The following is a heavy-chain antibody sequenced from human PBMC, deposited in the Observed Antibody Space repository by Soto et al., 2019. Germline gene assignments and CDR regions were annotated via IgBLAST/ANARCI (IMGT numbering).Heavy chain of an antibody. CDR3: AKDPGYYDSSGLT. CDR1: GFTFSSYG. D-gene: IGHD3-22*01. Sequence: QVQLVESGGGVVQPGRSLRLSCAASGFTFSSYGMHWVRQAPGKGLEWVAVISYDGSNKYYADSVKGRFTISRDNSKNTLYLQMNSLRAEDTAVYYCAKDPGYYDSSGLTWGQGTLDTVSS. J-gene: IGHJ5*02. CDR2: ISYDGSNK. V-gene: IGHV3-30*18.